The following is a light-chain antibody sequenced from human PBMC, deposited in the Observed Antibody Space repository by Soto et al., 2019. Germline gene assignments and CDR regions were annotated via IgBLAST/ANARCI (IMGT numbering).Light chain of an antibody. J-gene: IGLJ2*01. CDR3: CSYADSNSLV. CDR2: EVS. CDR1: SSDVGGYNY. V-gene: IGLV2-8*01. Sequence: QSVLTQPPSASGSPGQSVTISCTGTSSDVGGYNYVSWYQQHPGKAPKLMIYEVSKRPSGVPDRFSGSKSGNTASLTVSGLQAEDEADYYCCSYADSNSLVFGGGTKLTVL.